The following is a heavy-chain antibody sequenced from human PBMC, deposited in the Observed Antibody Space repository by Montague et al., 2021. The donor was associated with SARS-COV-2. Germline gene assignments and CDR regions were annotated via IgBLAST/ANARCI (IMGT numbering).Heavy chain of an antibody. V-gene: IGHV2-70*11. CDR3: ARTYYDISTGSLNWFDP. J-gene: IGHJ5*02. D-gene: IGHD3-9*01. CDR1: GFSLSTSGMC. Sequence: PALVKPTQTLTLTCTFSGFSLSTSGMCVSWIRQPPGKALEWLARIDWDDDKYYSTSLKTRLTISKDTSKNQVVLTMANMDPVDTATYYCARTYYDISTGSLNWFDPWGQGTLVTVSS. CDR2: IDWDDDK.